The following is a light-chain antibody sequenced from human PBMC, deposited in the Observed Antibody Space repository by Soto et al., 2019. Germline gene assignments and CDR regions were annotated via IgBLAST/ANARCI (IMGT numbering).Light chain of an antibody. Sequence: AIRMTQSPSSFSASTGDRVTITCRASQGISSYLSWYQQKPGKDTKLLIYAASTLQSGVPSRFSGSGSGTDFTLTISCLQSEDFATYYCQQYYSYPYTFGQGTNLEIK. CDR1: QGISSY. V-gene: IGKV1-8*01. J-gene: IGKJ2*01. CDR3: QQYYSYPYT. CDR2: AAS.